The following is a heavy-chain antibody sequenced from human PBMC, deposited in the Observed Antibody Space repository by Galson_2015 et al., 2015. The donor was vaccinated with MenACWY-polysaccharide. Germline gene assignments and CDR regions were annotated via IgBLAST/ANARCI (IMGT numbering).Heavy chain of an antibody. CDR3: AKVHSYAYVNFYYGLDV. Sequence: LRLSCAASGFTLSSYAMTWVRQAPGKGLEWVSTISASGRSTFYADSVKGRFTISRDNSKNTLYLQLNSLRAEDTSVYYCAKVHSYAYVNFYYGLDVWGQGTTVTVSS. V-gene: IGHV3-23*01. D-gene: IGHD5-18*01. CDR1: GFTLSSYA. J-gene: IGHJ6*02. CDR2: ISASGRST.